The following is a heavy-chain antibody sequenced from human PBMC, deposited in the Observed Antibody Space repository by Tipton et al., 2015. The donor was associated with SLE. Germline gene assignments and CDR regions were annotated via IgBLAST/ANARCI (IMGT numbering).Heavy chain of an antibody. CDR2: IYTSGST. D-gene: IGHD3-10*01. CDR3: AREHASGSYYNY. V-gene: IGHV4-61*02. Sequence: TLSLTCTVSGDSISSAPSSGSYYWNWIRQPAGKGLEWIGRIYTSGSTNYNPSLKSRLTISVDTSKNRFSLKLTSVTAADTAVYYCAREHASGSYYNYWGQGTLVTVSS. CDR1: GDSISSAPSSGSYY. J-gene: IGHJ4*02.